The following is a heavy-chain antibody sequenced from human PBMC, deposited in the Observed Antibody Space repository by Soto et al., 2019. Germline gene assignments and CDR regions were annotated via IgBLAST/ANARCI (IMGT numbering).Heavy chain of an antibody. J-gene: IGHJ6*02. Sequence: QVQLVESGGGVVQPGRSLRLSCAASGFTFSSYAMHWVRQAPGKGLEWVAVISYDGSNKYYADSVKGRFTISRDNSKNTLYLQMNSLRAEDTAVYYCARERGITLFYYYYYGMDVWGQGTTVTVSS. CDR3: ARERGITLFYYYYYGMDV. D-gene: IGHD3-10*01. V-gene: IGHV3-30-3*01. CDR2: ISYDGSNK. CDR1: GFTFSSYA.